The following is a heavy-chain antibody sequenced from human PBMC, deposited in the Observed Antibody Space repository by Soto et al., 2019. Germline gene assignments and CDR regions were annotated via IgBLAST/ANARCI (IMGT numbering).Heavy chain of an antibody. CDR1: GGTFSSYA. V-gene: IGHV1-69*01. J-gene: IGHJ4*02. D-gene: IGHD5-18*01. CDR2: IIPIFGTA. CDR3: ARAHHRAAMVQSAHFDY. Sequence: QVQLVQSGAEVKKPGSSVKVSCKASGGTFSSYAISWVRQAPGQGLEWMGAIIPIFGTANYAQKFQGRVTITADESTSTAYMELSSLRSEDTAVYYCARAHHRAAMVQSAHFDYWGQGTLVTVSS.